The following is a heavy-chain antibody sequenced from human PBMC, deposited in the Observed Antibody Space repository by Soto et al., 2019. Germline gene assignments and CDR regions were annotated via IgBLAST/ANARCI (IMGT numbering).Heavy chain of an antibody. CDR1: GCSISSSNYY. D-gene: IGHD3-3*01. Sequence: PXSLTFPVSGCSISSSNYYWFWIRQPPGKGLEWIGSIYYSGNTYYNPSLKSRVTISVDTSKNQFSLYLSSVTAADTAVYYCARNYDFWSAYRYYYYGMDVWGQGTTVTVSS. CDR3: ARNYDFWSAYRYYYYGMDV. CDR2: IYYSGNT. V-gene: IGHV4-39*01. J-gene: IGHJ6*02.